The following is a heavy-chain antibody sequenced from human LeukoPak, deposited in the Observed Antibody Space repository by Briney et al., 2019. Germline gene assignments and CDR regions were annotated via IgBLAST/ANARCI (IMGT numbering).Heavy chain of an antibody. CDR2: IGDTGDST. CDR1: GFTFSTYG. CDR3: AKLAKYFYGSETYYFFEH. Sequence: GGTLRLSCAASGFTFSTYGMTWVRQAPGKGLEWVSTIGDTGDSTYYADSVKGRFIISRDNSESTLYLQMNSLRVEDTAVYYCAKLAKYFYGSETYYFFEHWGQGTPVTASS. J-gene: IGHJ4*02. D-gene: IGHD3-10*01. V-gene: IGHV3-23*01.